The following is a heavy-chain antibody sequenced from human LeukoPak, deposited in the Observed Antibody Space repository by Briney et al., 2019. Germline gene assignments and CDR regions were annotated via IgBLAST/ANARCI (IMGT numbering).Heavy chain of an antibody. CDR3: ARDRYYYGSGSYYFDY. J-gene: IGHJ4*02. CDR2: IYTSGST. CDR1: GGSISSGSYY. Sequence: PSETLSLTCTVSGGSISSGSYYWSWIRQPAGKGLEWIGRIYTSGSTNYNPSLKSRVTISVDTSKNQFSLKLSSVTAADTAVYYCARDRYYYGSGSYYFDYWGQGTLVTVSS. V-gene: IGHV4-61*02. D-gene: IGHD3-10*01.